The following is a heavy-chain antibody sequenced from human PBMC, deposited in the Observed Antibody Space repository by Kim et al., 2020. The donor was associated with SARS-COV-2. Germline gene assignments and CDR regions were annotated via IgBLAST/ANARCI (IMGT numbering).Heavy chain of an antibody. CDR3: ARDETFGELFYLYYGMDV. V-gene: IGHV3-33*05. D-gene: IGHD3-10*01. CDR1: GFTFSSYG. Sequence: GGSLRLSCAASGFTFSSYGMHWVRQAPGKGLEWVAVISYDGSNKYYADSVKGRFTISRDNSKNTLYLQMNSLRAEDTAVYYCARDETFGELFYLYYGMDV. CDR2: ISYDGSNK. J-gene: IGHJ6*01.